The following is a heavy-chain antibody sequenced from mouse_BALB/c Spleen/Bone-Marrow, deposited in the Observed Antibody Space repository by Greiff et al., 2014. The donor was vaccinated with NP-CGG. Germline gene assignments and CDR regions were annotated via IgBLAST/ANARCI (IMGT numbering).Heavy chain of an antibody. CDR3: ARKSQRAYDSMNY. J-gene: IGHJ4*01. Sequence: VQLQQSGPELVKPGASVRISCKASGYTFTSFYIYWVRQRPGQGLEWIGWIYPGDFNTKYNEKFKGKATLTAGKSSSTASMQLSSLTSEDSAVYFCARKSQRAYDSMNYWGQGTSVTVSS. CDR1: GYTFTSFY. D-gene: IGHD2-4*01. V-gene: IGHV1S56*01. CDR2: IYPGDFNT.